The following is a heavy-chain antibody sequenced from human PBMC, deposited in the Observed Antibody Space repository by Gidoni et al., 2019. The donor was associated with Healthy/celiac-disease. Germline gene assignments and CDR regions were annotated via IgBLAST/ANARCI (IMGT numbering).Heavy chain of an antibody. Sequence: KGLEWIGSIYYSGSTYYNPSLKSRVTISVDTSKNQFSLKLSSVTAADTAVYYCARERLMVRGVHPKDYWGQETLVTVSS. CDR3: ARERLMVRGVHPKDY. J-gene: IGHJ4*02. D-gene: IGHD3-10*01. V-gene: IGHV4-39*02. CDR2: IYYSGST.